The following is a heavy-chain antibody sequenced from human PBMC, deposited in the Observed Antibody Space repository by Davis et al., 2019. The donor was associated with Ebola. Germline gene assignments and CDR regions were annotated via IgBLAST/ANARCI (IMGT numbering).Heavy chain of an antibody. D-gene: IGHD1-26*01. CDR1: GFTVSSNY. V-gene: IGHV3-23*01. CDR3: AKDRFSGRSY. Sequence: PGGSLRLSCAASGFTVSSNYMSWVRQAPGKGLEWVSAISGSGGSTYYADSVKGRFTISRDNSKNTLYLQMNSLRAEDTAVYYCAKDRFSGRSYWGQGTLVTVSS. J-gene: IGHJ4*02. CDR2: ISGSGGST.